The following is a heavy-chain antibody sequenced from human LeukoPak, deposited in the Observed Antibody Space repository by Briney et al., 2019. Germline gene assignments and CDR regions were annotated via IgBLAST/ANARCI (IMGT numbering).Heavy chain of an antibody. J-gene: IGHJ4*02. CDR2: ISSGSSYI. V-gene: IGHV3-21*01. Sequence: KSGGSLRLSCAASGFTLSSYSMNWVHQAPGKGLEWVSSISSGSSYIYYADSVKGRFTISRDNARNSLYLQMNSLRAEDTAVYYCARDPTVAEAWWGQGTLVTVSS. D-gene: IGHD6-13*01. CDR1: GFTLSSYS. CDR3: ARDPTVAEAW.